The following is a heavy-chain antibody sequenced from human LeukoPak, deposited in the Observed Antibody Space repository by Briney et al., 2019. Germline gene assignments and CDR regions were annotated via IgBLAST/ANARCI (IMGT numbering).Heavy chain of an antibody. Sequence: PSETLSLTCIVSGGSMKTPSHYWDWIRQSPGKGLESIVSMFYSGSTYFNPSLRRRVTISGDTSTNQISLSLTSVTAADTAVYYCARRNTEVPDTLPLNAFDVWGQGAKVIVSS. CDR2: MFYSGST. V-gene: IGHV4-39*01. D-gene: IGHD1/OR15-1a*01. J-gene: IGHJ3*01. CDR1: GGSMKTPSHY. CDR3: ARRNTEVPDTLPLNAFDV.